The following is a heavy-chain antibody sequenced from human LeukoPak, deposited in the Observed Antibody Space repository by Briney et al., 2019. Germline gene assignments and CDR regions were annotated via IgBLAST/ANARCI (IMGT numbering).Heavy chain of an antibody. D-gene: IGHD6-6*01. CDR3: AGDQRVTGRPDIDY. CDR1: RLTFRNRW. V-gene: IGHV3-74*03. Sequence: PGWSLPLSRPSSRLTFRNRWMHWVRPTPGKGLVWVSRISSDGSGTTYAASVKCRFTISRDNANNTLYLQMNNLRAEDTAMYYFAGDQRVTGRPDIDYWGQGTLVIVSS. CDR2: ISSDGSGT. J-gene: IGHJ4*02.